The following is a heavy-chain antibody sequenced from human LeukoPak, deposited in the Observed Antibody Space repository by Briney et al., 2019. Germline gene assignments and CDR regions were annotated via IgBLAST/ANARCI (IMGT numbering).Heavy chain of an antibody. CDR2: ISAYNGNT. J-gene: IGHJ4*02. Sequence: ASVKVSCKASGYTFTSYGISWVRQAPGQGLEWMGRISAYNGNTNYAQKLQGRVTMTTDTSTSTAYMELRSLRSDDTAVYYCARVWGAARRKLLDYWGQGTLVTVSS. CDR1: GYTFTSYG. V-gene: IGHV1-18*01. CDR3: ARVWGAARRKLLDY. D-gene: IGHD6-6*01.